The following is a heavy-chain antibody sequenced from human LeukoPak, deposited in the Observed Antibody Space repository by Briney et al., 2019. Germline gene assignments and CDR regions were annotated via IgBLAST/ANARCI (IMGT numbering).Heavy chain of an antibody. CDR3: ARDAYDSSGYSLPLDY. D-gene: IGHD3-22*01. J-gene: IGHJ4*02. Sequence: GGSLTLSCAASGFTVSSNYMSWVRQAPGKGLEWVSVIYSGGSTYYADSVKGRFTISRDNSKNTLYLQMNSLRAEDTAVYYCARDAYDSSGYSLPLDYWGQGTLVTVSS. V-gene: IGHV3-66*01. CDR2: IYSGGST. CDR1: GFTVSSNY.